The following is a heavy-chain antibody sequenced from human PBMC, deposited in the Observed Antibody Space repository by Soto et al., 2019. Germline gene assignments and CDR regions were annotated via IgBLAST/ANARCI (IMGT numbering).Heavy chain of an antibody. Sequence: QVQLVQSGAEVKKPGSSVKVSCKASGGTFSSYAISWVRQAPGQGLEWMGGIIPIFGTANYAQKFQGRVTITADESTSTGYMELSSLRSEDTAVYYCARSHYYDSSGYHYCFDYWGQGTLVTVSS. J-gene: IGHJ4*02. CDR1: GGTFSSYA. D-gene: IGHD3-22*01. CDR3: ARSHYYDSSGYHYCFDY. V-gene: IGHV1-69*01. CDR2: IIPIFGTA.